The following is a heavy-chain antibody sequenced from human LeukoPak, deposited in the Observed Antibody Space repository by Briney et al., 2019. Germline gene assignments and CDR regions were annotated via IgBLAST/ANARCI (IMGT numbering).Heavy chain of an antibody. CDR2: IIPIFGTA. D-gene: IGHD2-2*01. J-gene: IGHJ5*02. Sequence: SVKVSCKASGYTFTDYAMSWVRQAPGQGLEWMGGIIPIFGTANYAQKFQGRVTITADKSTSTAYMELSSLRSEDTAVYYCARGAGYCSSTSCFYNWFDPWGQGTLVTVSS. CDR1: GYTFTDYA. V-gene: IGHV1-69*06. CDR3: ARGAGYCSSTSCFYNWFDP.